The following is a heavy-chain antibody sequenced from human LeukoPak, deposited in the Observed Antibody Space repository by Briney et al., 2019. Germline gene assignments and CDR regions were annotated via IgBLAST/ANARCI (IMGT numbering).Heavy chain of an antibody. CDR3: ASPPYSSGWYG. J-gene: IGHJ4*02. CDR2: INHSGST. Sequence: SETLSLTCTVSGGSISSYYWSWIRQPPGKGLEWIGEINHSGSTNYNPSLKSRVTISVDTSKNQFSLKLSSVTAADTAVYYCASPPYSSGWYGWGQGTLVTVSS. CDR1: GGSISSYY. D-gene: IGHD6-19*01. V-gene: IGHV4-34*01.